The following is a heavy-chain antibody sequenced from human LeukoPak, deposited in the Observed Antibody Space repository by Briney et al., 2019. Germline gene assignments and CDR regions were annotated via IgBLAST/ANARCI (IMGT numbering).Heavy chain of an antibody. CDR1: GYTFTSYD. CDR3: ARGVNYDFWSGSYYSYYYMEV. V-gene: IGHV1-8*01. D-gene: IGHD3-3*01. Sequence: ASVKVSCKASGYTFTSYDINWVRQAAGQGLEWMGWMNPNSGNTGYAQKFQGRVTITRDTSISTAYMELSRLTSEDTAVYYCARGVNYDFWSGSYYSYYYMEVWGKGTTVTVSS. J-gene: IGHJ6*03. CDR2: MNPNSGNT.